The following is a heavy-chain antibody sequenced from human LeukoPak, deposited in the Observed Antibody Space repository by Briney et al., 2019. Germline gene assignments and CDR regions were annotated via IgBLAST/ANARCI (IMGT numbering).Heavy chain of an antibody. CDR2: IRYDGSNK. V-gene: IGHV3-30*02. CDR1: GFTFSSYG. D-gene: IGHD3-22*01. CDR3: AKDLYYYDSSGYSPFDY. Sequence: GGSLRLSCAASGFTFSSYGMHWVRQAPGKGLEWVAFIRYDGSNKYYADSVKGRFTISRDNSKNTLYLQMNSLGPEDTAVYSCAKDLYYYDSSGYSPFDYWGQGTLVTVSS. J-gene: IGHJ4*02.